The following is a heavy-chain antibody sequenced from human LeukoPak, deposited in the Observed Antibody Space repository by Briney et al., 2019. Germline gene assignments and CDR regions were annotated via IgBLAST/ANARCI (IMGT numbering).Heavy chain of an antibody. CDR3: ARSNYYDSSGYYVH. D-gene: IGHD3-22*01. Sequence: SETLSLTCAVYGGSFSGYYWSWIRQPPGKGLEWIGYIYYSGSTNYNPSLKSRVTISVDTSKNQFSLKLSSVTAADTAVYYCARSNYYDSSGYYVHWGQGTLVTVSS. CDR1: GGSFSGYY. CDR2: IYYSGST. V-gene: IGHV4-59*01. J-gene: IGHJ4*02.